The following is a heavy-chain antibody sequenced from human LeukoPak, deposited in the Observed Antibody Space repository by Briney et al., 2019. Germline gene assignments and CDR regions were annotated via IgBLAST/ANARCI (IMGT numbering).Heavy chain of an antibody. V-gene: IGHV1-3*01. D-gene: IGHD2-15*01. CDR2: INAGNGNT. CDR3: ARQDCSGGSCYLDY. CDR1: GYTFTSYA. Sequence: ASVKVSCKASGYTFTSYAMHWVRQAPGQRLEWMGWINAGNGNTKYSQKFQGRVTITRDTSASTAYMELSSLRSEDTAVYYCARQDCSGGSCYLDYWGQGILVTVSS. J-gene: IGHJ4*02.